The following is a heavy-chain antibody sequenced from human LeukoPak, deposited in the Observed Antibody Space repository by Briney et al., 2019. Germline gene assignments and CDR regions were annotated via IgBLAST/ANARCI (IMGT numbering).Heavy chain of an antibody. V-gene: IGHV3-64*01. Sequence: GRSLRLSCAASGFTFSSYAMHWVRQAPGKGLEYVSAISSNGGSTYYANSVKGRFTISRDNSKNTLYLQMGSLRAEDMAVYYCARDRFWSGYYYFDYWGQGTLVTVSS. CDR1: GFTFSSYA. D-gene: IGHD3-3*01. CDR2: ISSNGGST. J-gene: IGHJ4*02. CDR3: ARDRFWSGYYYFDY.